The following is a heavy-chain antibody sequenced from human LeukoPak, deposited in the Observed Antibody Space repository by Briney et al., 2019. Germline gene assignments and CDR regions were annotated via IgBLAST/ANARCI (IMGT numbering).Heavy chain of an antibody. CDR3: ARDPHYDILTGYYMGNDY. J-gene: IGHJ4*02. Sequence: GASVKVSCKASGYTFTSYGISWVRQAPGQGLEWMGWISAYNGNTNYAQKLQGRVTMTTDTSTSTAYMELRSLRSDDTAVYYCARDPHYDILTGYYMGNDYWGQGTLVTVSS. CDR1: GYTFTSYG. D-gene: IGHD3-9*01. CDR2: ISAYNGNT. V-gene: IGHV1-18*01.